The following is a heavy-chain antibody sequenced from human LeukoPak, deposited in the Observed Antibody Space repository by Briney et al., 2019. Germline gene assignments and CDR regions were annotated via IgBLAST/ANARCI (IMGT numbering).Heavy chain of an antibody. CDR1: GFTFSSCA. CDR2: ISDSGGST. J-gene: IGHJ3*02. D-gene: IGHD2-2*01. CDR3: ARGPVAFDI. Sequence: GGSLRLSCAASGFTFSSCAMNWVRQAPGKGLQWVSTISDSGGSTHYADSVKGRFTISRDNAKNTLFLQMNSLRAEDTAVYYCARGPVAFDIWGQGTMVTVSS. V-gene: IGHV3-23*01.